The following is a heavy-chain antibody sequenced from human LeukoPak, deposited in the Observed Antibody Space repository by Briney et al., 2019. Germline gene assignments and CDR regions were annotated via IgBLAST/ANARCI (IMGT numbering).Heavy chain of an antibody. Sequence: GESLKISCKGSGYSFTTYWIGWVRQMPGRGLEWMGIIYPGDSDTKYSPSFQGQVTISADKSISTAYLQWSSLKASDTAMYYCARQFRDSSGYYSYYFDYWGQGTLVTVSS. CDR3: ARQFRDSSGYYSYYFDY. V-gene: IGHV5-51*01. CDR2: IYPGDSDT. J-gene: IGHJ4*02. CDR1: GYSFTTYW. D-gene: IGHD3-22*01.